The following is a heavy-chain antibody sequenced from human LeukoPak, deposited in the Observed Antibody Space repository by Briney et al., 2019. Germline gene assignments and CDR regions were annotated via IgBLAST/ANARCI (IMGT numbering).Heavy chain of an antibody. V-gene: IGHV3-7*01. J-gene: IGHJ6*02. D-gene: IGHD4-17*01. CDR2: IKQDGSEK. Sequence: GGSLRLSCAASGFTFSSYWMSWVRQAPGKGLEWVANIKQDGSEKYYVDSVKGRFTTSRDNAKNSLYLQMNSLRAEDTAVYYCARDGRYGDYDYYGMDVWGQGTTVTVSS. CDR3: ARDGRYGDYDYYGMDV. CDR1: GFTFSSYW.